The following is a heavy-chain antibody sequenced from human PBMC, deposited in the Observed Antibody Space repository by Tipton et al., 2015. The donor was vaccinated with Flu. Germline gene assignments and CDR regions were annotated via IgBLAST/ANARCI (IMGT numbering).Heavy chain of an antibody. J-gene: IGHJ6*02. Sequence: SLRLSCAASGFTFSSYAMHWVRQAPGQGLEWVAVISYDGRNKHYGDSLKGRFTISRDNSKNTLSLQMNSLRAEDTALYFCARERSGAYFYGLDVWGQGTTVAVSS. CDR1: GFTFSSYA. CDR3: ARERSGAYFYGLDV. CDR2: ISYDGRNK. V-gene: IGHV3-33*05. D-gene: IGHD3-3*01.